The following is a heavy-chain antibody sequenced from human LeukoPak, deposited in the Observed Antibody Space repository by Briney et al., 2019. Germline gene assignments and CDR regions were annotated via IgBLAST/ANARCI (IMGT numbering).Heavy chain of an antibody. J-gene: IGHJ5*02. CDR2: IYYSGST. D-gene: IGHD3-10*01. Sequence: SETLSLTCTVSGGSISSYYWSWIRQPPGKGLEWIGYIYYSGSTNYNPSLKSRVTISVDTSKNQFSLKLSSVTAADTAVYYCARGGSRITMVRGVDNWFDRWGQGTLVTVSS. CDR1: GGSISSYY. V-gene: IGHV4-59*01. CDR3: ARGGSRITMVRGVDNWFDR.